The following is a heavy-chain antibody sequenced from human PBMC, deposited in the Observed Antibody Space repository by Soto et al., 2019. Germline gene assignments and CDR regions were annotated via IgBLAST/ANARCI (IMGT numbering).Heavy chain of an antibody. D-gene: IGHD3-10*02. Sequence: PGGSLRLSCAASGFTFNGDSMHWVRQAPGKGLVWVSRISSDGSTITYADSVKGRFTISRDNAKNTLYLQMNSLRVEDTAVYFCARGGSVLGGYWGQGTLVTV. J-gene: IGHJ4*02. CDR1: GFTFNGDS. CDR2: ISSDGSTI. V-gene: IGHV3-74*03. CDR3: ARGGSVLGGY.